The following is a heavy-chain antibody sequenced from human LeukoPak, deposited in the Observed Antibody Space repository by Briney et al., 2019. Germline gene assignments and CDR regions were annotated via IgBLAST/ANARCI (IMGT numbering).Heavy chain of an antibody. V-gene: IGHV4-59*11. D-gene: IGHD5-24*01. J-gene: IGHJ4*02. CDR2: IYYSGST. Sequence: SETLSLTCTVSGGSISSHYWSWIRQPPGKGLEWIGYIYYSGSTNYNPSLKSRVTISVDTSKNQFSLKLSSVTAADTAAYYCARVRDGYNGDYYFDYWGQGTLVTVSS. CDR1: GGSISSHY. CDR3: ARVRDGYNGDYYFDY.